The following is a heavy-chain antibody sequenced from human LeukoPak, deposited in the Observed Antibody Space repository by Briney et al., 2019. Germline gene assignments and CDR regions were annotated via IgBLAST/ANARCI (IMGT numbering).Heavy chain of an antibody. V-gene: IGHV4-39*01. D-gene: IGHD4-17*01. J-gene: IGHJ4*02. Sequence: PSETLSLTCTVSGGSISSSSYYWGWIRQPPGKGLEWIGSIYYSGSTYYNPSLKSRVTISVDTSKNQFSLKLNSVTAADTAVYYCASLTVTRGSGYWGQGTLVTVSS. CDR3: ASLTVTRGSGY. CDR1: GGSISSSSYY. CDR2: IYYSGST.